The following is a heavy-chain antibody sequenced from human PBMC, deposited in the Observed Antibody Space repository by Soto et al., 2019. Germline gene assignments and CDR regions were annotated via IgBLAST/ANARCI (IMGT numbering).Heavy chain of an antibody. Sequence: SETLSLTCAVSGGSISSSNWWSWVRQPPGKGLEWIGEIYHSGSTNYNPSLKSRVTISVDKSKNQFSLKLSSVTAADTAVYYCASRGKLSIAVAGYFDYWGQGTLVTAPQ. CDR3: ASRGKLSIAVAGYFDY. D-gene: IGHD6-19*01. J-gene: IGHJ4*02. CDR1: GGSISSSNW. CDR2: IYHSGST. V-gene: IGHV4-4*02.